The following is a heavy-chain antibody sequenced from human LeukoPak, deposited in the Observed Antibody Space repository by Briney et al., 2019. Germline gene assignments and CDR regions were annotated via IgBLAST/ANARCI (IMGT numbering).Heavy chain of an antibody. D-gene: IGHD3-16*02. Sequence: SETLSLTCAVYGGSFSGYHWSWIRQPPGKGLEWIGEINHSGSTNYNPSLKSRVTISVDTSKNQFSLKLSSVTAADTAVYYCARGRNPGGGSYRPHGPFDYWGQGTLVTVSS. CDR3: ARGRNPGGGSYRPHGPFDY. CDR1: GGSFSGYH. CDR2: INHSGST. J-gene: IGHJ4*02. V-gene: IGHV4-34*01.